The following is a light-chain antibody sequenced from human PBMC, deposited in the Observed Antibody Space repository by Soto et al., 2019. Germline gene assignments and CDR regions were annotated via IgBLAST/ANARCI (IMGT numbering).Light chain of an antibody. CDR2: AAS. CDR1: QSISSY. Sequence: DIQMTQSPSSLSASVGDRVTITCRASQSISSYLNWYQQKPGKAPQLLIYAASSLQSGVPSRFSGSGSATDFTLTISSLQPEDFATYYCQQSYSTPLYTFGQGTKLEIK. V-gene: IGKV1-39*01. J-gene: IGKJ2*01. CDR3: QQSYSTPLYT.